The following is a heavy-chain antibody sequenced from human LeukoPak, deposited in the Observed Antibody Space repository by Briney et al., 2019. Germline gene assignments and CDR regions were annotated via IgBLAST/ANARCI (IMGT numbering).Heavy chain of an antibody. V-gene: IGHV3-74*01. J-gene: IGHJ3*02. Sequence: GGSLRLSCAASGFTFSSYWMHWVRQAPGKGLVWVSRINSDGSSTSYADSVEGRFTISRDNAKNTLYLQMNSLRAEDTAVYYCARGWIRGAFDIWGQGTMVTVSS. CDR3: ARGWIRGAFDI. CDR1: GFTFSSYW. CDR2: INSDGSST. D-gene: IGHD5-18*01.